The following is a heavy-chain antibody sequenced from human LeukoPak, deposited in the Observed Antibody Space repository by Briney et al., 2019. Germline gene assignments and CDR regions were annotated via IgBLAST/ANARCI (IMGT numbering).Heavy chain of an antibody. J-gene: IGHJ4*02. Sequence: SETLSLTCSVSGGSISGYYWSWIRQPPGRGLEWIAYIHYTGKINYNPSLKSRVIISVDTSKNQFSLKLTSLTAADTAVYYCARTLDSGSSDYWGQGTLVTVSS. CDR2: IHYTGKI. V-gene: IGHV4-59*01. D-gene: IGHD3-10*01. CDR1: GGSISGYY. CDR3: ARTLDSGSSDY.